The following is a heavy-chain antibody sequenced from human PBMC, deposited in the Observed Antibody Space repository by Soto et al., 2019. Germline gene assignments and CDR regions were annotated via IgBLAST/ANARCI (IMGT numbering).Heavy chain of an antibody. V-gene: IGHV1-46*03. CDR1: GYTFIHYY. D-gene: IGHD6-6*01. CDR2: INPNGCST. Sequence: QVQLVQSGAEVKKPGASVKVSCKASGYTFIHYYIHWVRQAPGQGLEWMGGINPNGCSTGYAQKFQGRVTLTRDTSTRTVYVELSSLRSDDTSVYFCVRATAARQSDYSYHYYLHIWGKGTTVTVSS. CDR3: VRATAARQSDYSYHYYLHI. J-gene: IGHJ6*03.